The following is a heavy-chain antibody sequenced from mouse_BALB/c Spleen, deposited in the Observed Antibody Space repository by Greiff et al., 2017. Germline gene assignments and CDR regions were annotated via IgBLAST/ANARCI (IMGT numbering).Heavy chain of an antibody. CDR1: GFNIKDYY. D-gene: IGHD1-2*01. CDR2: IDPENGDT. CDR3: NAGFITTATAY. Sequence: EVKLVESGAELVRSGASVKLSCTASGFNIKDYYMHWVKQRPEQGLEWIGWIDPENGDTEYAPKFQGKATMTADTSSNTAYLQLSSLTFEDTAVYYCNAGFITTATAYWGQGTLVTVSA. J-gene: IGHJ3*01. V-gene: IGHV14-4*02.